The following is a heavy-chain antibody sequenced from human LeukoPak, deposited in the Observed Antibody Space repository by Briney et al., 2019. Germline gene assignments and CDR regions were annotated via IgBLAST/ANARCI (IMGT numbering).Heavy chain of an antibody. CDR1: GGSISSSNW. CDR2: IYHSGST. Sequence: PSGTLSLTCAVSGGSISSSNWWSWVRQPPGKGLEWIGEIYHSGSTNFNPSLKSRVTISVDKSKNQFSLKLSSVTAADTAVYYCARVGTRYFDWLLYQHYFDYWGQGTLVTVSS. D-gene: IGHD3-9*01. J-gene: IGHJ4*02. V-gene: IGHV4-4*02. CDR3: ARVGTRYFDWLLYQHYFDY.